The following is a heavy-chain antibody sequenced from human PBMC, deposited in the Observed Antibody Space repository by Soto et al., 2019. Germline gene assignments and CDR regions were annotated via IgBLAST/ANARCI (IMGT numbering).Heavy chain of an antibody. D-gene: IGHD3-10*01. CDR1: GGSISSSSYY. CDR3: ASQYYYGSGSPPDF. J-gene: IGHJ4*02. CDR2: IYYSGST. Sequence: QLQLQESGPGLVKPSETLSLTCTVSGGSISSSSYYWGWIRQPPGKGLEWIRSIYYSGSTYYNPSLKSRVTISVDTSKNQFSLKLSSVTAADTAVYYCASQYYYGSGSPPDFWGQGTLVTVSS. V-gene: IGHV4-39*01.